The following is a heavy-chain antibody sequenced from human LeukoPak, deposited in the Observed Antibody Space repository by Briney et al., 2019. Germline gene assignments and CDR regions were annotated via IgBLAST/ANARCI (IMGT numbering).Heavy chain of an antibody. J-gene: IGHJ4*02. V-gene: IGHV1-69*13. CDR1: GGTFSSYA. Sequence: SVKVSRKASGGTFSSYAISWVRQAPGQGLEWMGGIIPIFGTVNYAQKFQGRVTITADESTSTAYMELSSLRSEDTAVYYCARDGGDYYDSSGYYRFDYWGQGTLVTVSS. CDR3: ARDGGDYYDSSGYYRFDY. D-gene: IGHD3-22*01. CDR2: IIPIFGTV.